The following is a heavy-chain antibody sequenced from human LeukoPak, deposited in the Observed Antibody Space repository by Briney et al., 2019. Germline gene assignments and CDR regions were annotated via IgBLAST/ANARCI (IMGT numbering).Heavy chain of an antibody. V-gene: IGHV4-59*01. CDR3: ARGIAARPTYYYYYMDV. D-gene: IGHD6-6*01. J-gene: IGHJ6*03. CDR1: GGSISSYY. CDR2: IYYSGST. Sequence: SETLSLTCTVSGGSISSYYWSWIRQPPGKGLEWIGYIYYSGSTNYNPPLKSRVTISVDTSKNQFSLKLSSVTAADTAVYYCARGIAARPTYYYYYMDVWGKGTTVTVSS.